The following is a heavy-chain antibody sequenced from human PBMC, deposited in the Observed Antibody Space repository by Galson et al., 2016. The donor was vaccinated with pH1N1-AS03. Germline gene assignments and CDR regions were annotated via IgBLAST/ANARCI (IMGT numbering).Heavy chain of an antibody. CDR1: GYTFSNHW. D-gene: IGHD3-3*01. CDR3: ARQQDGRGSGLEWLFWYGMDV. V-gene: IGHV5-51*01. Sequence: QSGAEVKKPGESLKISCKVSGYTFSNHWIGWVRQMPGRGLEWMGIIYPADSSTTYSPSFQGQVTISDDQSISHAYLQWSSLRAADTAMYFCARQQDGRGSGLEWLFWYGMDVWGQGTTVIVSS. CDR2: IYPADSST. J-gene: IGHJ6*02.